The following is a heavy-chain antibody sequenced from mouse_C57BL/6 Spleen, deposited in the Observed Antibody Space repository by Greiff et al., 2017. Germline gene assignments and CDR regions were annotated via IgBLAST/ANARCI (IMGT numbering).Heavy chain of an antibody. V-gene: IGHV1-64*01. Sequence: QVQLQQPGAELVKPGASVKLSCKASGYTFTSYWMHWVKQRPGQGLEWIGMIHPNSGSTNYNEKFKSKATLTVDKSSSTAYMQLSSLTSEDSAVXYCASYDYDDYAMDYWGQGTSVTVSS. CDR3: ASYDYDDYAMDY. D-gene: IGHD2-4*01. CDR2: IHPNSGST. CDR1: GYTFTSYW. J-gene: IGHJ4*01.